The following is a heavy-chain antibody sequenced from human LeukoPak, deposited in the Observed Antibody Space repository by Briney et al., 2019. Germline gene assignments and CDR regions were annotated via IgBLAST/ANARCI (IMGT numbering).Heavy chain of an antibody. D-gene: IGHD3-3*01. Sequence: ASVTVSCKASGYTFTGYYMHWVRQAPGQGREWMGWINPNSGGTNYAQKFQGRVTMTRDTSISTAYMELSRLRSDDTAVYYCARHRLRFLNWFDPWGQGTLVTVSS. J-gene: IGHJ5*02. V-gene: IGHV1-2*02. CDR3: ARHRLRFLNWFDP. CDR1: GYTFTGYY. CDR2: INPNSGGT.